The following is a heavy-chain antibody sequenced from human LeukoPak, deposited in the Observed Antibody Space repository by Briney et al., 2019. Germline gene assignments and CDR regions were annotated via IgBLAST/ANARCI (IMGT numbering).Heavy chain of an antibody. Sequence: GGSLRLSCAASGFTFNNYWMSWIRQAPGKGLEWVANIKEDGSDIYYVDSVKGRFTISRDNAKNLLYLQMNSLRAEDTAVYYCARDQWRLFDYWGQGTLVTVSS. V-gene: IGHV3-7*04. J-gene: IGHJ4*02. CDR1: GFTFNNYW. D-gene: IGHD2-21*02. CDR2: IKEDGSDI. CDR3: ARDQWRLFDY.